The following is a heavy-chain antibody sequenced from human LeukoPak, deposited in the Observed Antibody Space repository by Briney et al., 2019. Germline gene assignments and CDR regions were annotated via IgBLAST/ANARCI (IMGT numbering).Heavy chain of an antibody. CDR2: INHSGST. V-gene: IGHV4-61*10. D-gene: IGHD5-18*01. Sequence: SETLSLTCTVSGGSVSTGSYYWSWIRQPAGRGLEWIGEINHSGSTNYNPSLKSRVTISVDTSKNQFSLKLSSVTAADTAVYYCARHGSYGYVRWGQGTLVTVSS. CDR1: GGSVSTGSYY. J-gene: IGHJ4*02. CDR3: ARHGSYGYVR.